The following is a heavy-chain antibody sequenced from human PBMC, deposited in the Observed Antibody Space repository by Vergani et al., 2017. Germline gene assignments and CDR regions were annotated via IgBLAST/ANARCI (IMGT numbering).Heavy chain of an antibody. Sequence: QVQLVQSGAEVKKPGSSVKVSCKASGGTFSSYAISWVRQAPGQGLEWMGGIIPIFGTANYAQKFQGRVTRTADESTSTAYMELSRLRSEDTAVYYWARSRGIVVVPAARLNNWFDPWGQGTLVTVSS. CDR3: ARSRGIVVVPAARLNNWFDP. CDR2: IIPIFGTA. V-gene: IGHV1-69*01. D-gene: IGHD2-2*01. CDR1: GGTFSSYA. J-gene: IGHJ5*02.